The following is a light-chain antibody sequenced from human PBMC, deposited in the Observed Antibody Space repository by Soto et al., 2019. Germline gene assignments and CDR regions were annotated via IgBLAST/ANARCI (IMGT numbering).Light chain of an antibody. V-gene: IGLV2-23*01. J-gene: IGLJ2*01. CDR2: EGS. Sequence: QSALTQPASVSGSPGQSITISCTGTSSDIGSYHLVSWYQQHPAKAPKLMIYEGSKRPSAVSNRFSGSESGNTASLTISGLQAEDEADYYCSSYAGSNNSVVFGGGTKLTVL. CDR1: SSDIGSYHL. CDR3: SSYAGSNNSVV.